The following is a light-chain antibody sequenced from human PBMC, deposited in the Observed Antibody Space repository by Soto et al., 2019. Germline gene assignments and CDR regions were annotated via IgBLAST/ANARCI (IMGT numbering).Light chain of an antibody. Sequence: IVLTQSPATLSLSPGERATLSCRASQSVSIYLAWYQHKPGQAPRLLIYDASNRATGIPARFSGSGSGTDFTLTISSLEPEDFAVDYCQQRTDWPPAVTFGQGTRLEIK. V-gene: IGKV3-11*01. CDR1: QSVSIY. CDR2: DAS. CDR3: QQRTDWPPAVT. J-gene: IGKJ5*01.